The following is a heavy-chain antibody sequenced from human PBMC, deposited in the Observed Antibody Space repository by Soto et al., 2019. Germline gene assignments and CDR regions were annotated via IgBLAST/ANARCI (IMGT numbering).Heavy chain of an antibody. D-gene: IGHD2-8*01. CDR1: GFTFSSYA. Sequence: PGGSLRLSCPASGFTFSSYAMSWVSQAPGKGLEWVSAISGSGGSTYYADSVKGRFTISRDNSKNTLYLQMNSLRAEDTAVYYCAKDTNLIVLTVVFDYWGQGTLVTVSS. V-gene: IGHV3-23*01. CDR3: AKDTNLIVLTVVFDY. J-gene: IGHJ4*02. CDR2: ISGSGGST.